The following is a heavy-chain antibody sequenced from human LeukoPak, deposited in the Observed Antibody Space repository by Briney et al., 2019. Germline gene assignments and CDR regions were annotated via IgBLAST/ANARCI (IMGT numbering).Heavy chain of an antibody. J-gene: IGHJ4*02. D-gene: IGHD1-26*01. Sequence: PGGSLRLSCAASRFTLSSYPMSWVRQAPGEGLEGVSAISAWGDRTYYAHSVKGRFTLPRENSKNTLYPQMHRLRAEDTAVYYCAKGYRILLGSILDYWGQGSLVTVSS. CDR1: RFTLSSYP. V-gene: IGHV3-23*01. CDR2: ISAWGDRT. CDR3: AKGYRILLGSILDY.